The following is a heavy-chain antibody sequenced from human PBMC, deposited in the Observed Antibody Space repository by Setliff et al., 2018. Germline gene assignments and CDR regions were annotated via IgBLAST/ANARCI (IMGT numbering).Heavy chain of an antibody. CDR3: VRSSAPQVVLAADLGF. D-gene: IGHD6-19*01. Sequence: ASVKVSCKTSGFGFTTFGFSWVRQAPGQGLEWLGSISPYSGNTNYPQWLQDRVTMTIDTSATTVYMELQSRRSDDTAVYYCVRSSAPQVVLAADLGFWGQGTPVTVAS. J-gene: IGHJ4*02. CDR2: ISPYSGNT. CDR1: GFGFTTFG. V-gene: IGHV1-18*01.